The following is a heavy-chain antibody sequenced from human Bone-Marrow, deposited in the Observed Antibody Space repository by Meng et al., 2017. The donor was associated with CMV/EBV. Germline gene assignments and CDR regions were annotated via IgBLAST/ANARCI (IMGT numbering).Heavy chain of an antibody. CDR3: ARERRDYDFWSGYYAGYYFDY. Sequence: GSLRLSCTVSGGSISSYYWSWIRQPPGKGLEWIGYIYYSGSTNYNPSLKSRVTISVDTSKNQFSLKLSSVTAADTAVYYCARERRDYDFWSGYYAGYYFDYWGQGRLVTVSS. J-gene: IGHJ4*02. CDR2: IYYSGST. V-gene: IGHV4-59*01. D-gene: IGHD3-3*01. CDR1: GGSISSYY.